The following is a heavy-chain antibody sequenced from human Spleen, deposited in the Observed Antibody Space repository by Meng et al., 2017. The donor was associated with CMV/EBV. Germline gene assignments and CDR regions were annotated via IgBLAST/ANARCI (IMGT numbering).Heavy chain of an antibody. J-gene: IGHJ6*02. CDR3: ASFFGARYCSITSCYTGYYYYGMDV. Sequence: GGSLRLSCAVSQFTFSTYSMNWVRQAQGKGLEWVSYISSSSSTIYYADSVKGRFTISRENAKNSLYLQMYSLRDEDTAVYYCASFFGARYCSITSCYTGYYYYGMDVWGQGTTVTVSS. CDR1: QFTFSTYS. CDR2: ISSSSSTI. D-gene: IGHD2-2*02. V-gene: IGHV3-48*02.